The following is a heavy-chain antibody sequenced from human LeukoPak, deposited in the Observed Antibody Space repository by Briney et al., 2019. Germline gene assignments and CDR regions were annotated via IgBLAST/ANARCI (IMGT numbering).Heavy chain of an antibody. CDR1: GYTFTGYY. J-gene: IGHJ4*02. CDR3: ARVQGSGWYPFDY. CDR2: INPNSGGT. V-gene: IGHV1-2*02. D-gene: IGHD6-19*01. Sequence: ASVKVSCKASGYTFTGYYMHWVRQAPGQGPEWMGWINPNSGGTNYAQKFQGRVTMTRDTSITTAYMELSRLRSDDTAVYYCARVQGSGWYPFDYWGQGTLVTVSS.